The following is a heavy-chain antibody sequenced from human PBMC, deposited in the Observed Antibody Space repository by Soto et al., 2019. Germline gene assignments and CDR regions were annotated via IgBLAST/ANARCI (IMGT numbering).Heavy chain of an antibody. D-gene: IGHD6-13*01. J-gene: IGHJ4*02. CDR1: GGTFSSYR. V-gene: IGHV1-69*13. Sequence: SVEVSCKASGGTFSSYRINWVRQAPGQGLEWMGGIVPIYRTADSAQEFQGRVTITADESARTAYMELRSLKSRDTAVYYCVRDSGAKLSSSWGQGTLVTVSS. CDR3: VRDSGAKLSSS. CDR2: IVPIYRTA.